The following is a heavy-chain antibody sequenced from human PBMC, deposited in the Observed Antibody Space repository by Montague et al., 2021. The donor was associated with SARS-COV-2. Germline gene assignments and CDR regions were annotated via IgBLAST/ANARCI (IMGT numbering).Heavy chain of an antibody. CDR3: TGADNYGS. CDR1: GFTFSSFT. V-gene: IGHV3-23*01. CDR2: ISGSGGST. J-gene: IGHJ5*02. Sequence: SLRLSCAASGFTFSSFTMSWVRLAPGKGLEWVSTISGSGGSTWXADSVKGRFTISRDNSKSTLFLQLHSLRAEATALYYCTGADNYGSWGRGTLVTVSS. D-gene: IGHD4-17*01.